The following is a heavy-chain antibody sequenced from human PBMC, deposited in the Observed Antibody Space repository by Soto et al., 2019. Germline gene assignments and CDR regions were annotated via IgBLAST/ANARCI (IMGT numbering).Heavy chain of an antibody. V-gene: IGHV4-4*02. Sequence: QVQLQESGPGLVKPSGTLSLTCAVSGGSISSSNWWSWVRHPPGKGLEWIGEINHSGTTNYNPSLKSRVTISVDKPKNQFSLKLSSVTAADTAVYYCASVRGGYYYAMDVWGQGTTVTVSS. CDR1: GGSISSSNW. CDR3: ASVRGGYYYAMDV. CDR2: INHSGTT. J-gene: IGHJ6*02. D-gene: IGHD3-10*02.